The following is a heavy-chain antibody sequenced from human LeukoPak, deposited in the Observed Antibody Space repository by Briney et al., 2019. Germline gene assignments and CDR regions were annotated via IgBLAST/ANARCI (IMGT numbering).Heavy chain of an antibody. V-gene: IGHV4-4*07. CDR3: ASASSGIPPHFDD. D-gene: IGHD2-15*01. CDR1: GGSISSYY. Sequence: SETLSLTCSVSGGSISSYYWSWIRQPAGKGLEWIGRISTSGSTNYNPSLKSRVTISVDTSKNQFSLRLSSVTAADTAVYCCASASSGIPPHFDDWGQGTLVTVSS. CDR2: ISTSGST. J-gene: IGHJ4*02.